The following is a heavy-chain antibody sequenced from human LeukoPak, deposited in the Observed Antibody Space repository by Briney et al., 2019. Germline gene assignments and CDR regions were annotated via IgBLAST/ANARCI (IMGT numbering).Heavy chain of an antibody. CDR3: ARGGGLDV. V-gene: IGHV3-7*03. D-gene: IGHD3-16*01. CDR1: GYTFSSYW. J-gene: IGHJ6*02. CDR2: INHNGNVN. Sequence: GGSLRLSCAASGYTFSSYWMNWARQAPGKGLEWVASINHNGNVNYYVDSVKGRFTISRDNAKNSLYLQMSNLRAEDTAVYFCARGGGLDVWGQGVTVTVSS.